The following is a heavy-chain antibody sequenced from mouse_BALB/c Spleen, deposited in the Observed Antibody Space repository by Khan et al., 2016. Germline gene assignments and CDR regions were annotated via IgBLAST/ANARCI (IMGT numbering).Heavy chain of an antibody. V-gene: IGHV1-69*01. CDR2: IDTSDSET. J-gene: IGHJ3*01. CDR1: GYTFTSYW. Sequence: QVQLKQSGTELVIPGAPVKLSCKASGYTFTSYWMNWVKQRPGRGLEWIGRIDTSDSETHYNQKFKDKATLTVEISSSTAYIQLSSLKSEDSAVDYCARRGDGTWFAYWGQGTLVTVSA. CDR3: ARRGDGTWFAY. D-gene: IGHD1-1*01.